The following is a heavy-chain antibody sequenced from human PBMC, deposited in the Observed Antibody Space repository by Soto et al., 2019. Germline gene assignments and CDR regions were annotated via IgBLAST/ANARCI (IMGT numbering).Heavy chain of an antibody. J-gene: IGHJ4*02. CDR1: SGSISGDGYH. V-gene: IGHV4-31*03. CDR3: ARERAGPPFIDF. Sequence: SETLSLTCIVSSGSISGDGYHWSWIRQYPGKGLEWIGFVSYRGTTSYNPALRSRIFMSVDTSQNQFSLKLSSVTAADTAVYYCARERAGPPFIDFWGQGTLVTVSS. CDR2: VSYRGTT.